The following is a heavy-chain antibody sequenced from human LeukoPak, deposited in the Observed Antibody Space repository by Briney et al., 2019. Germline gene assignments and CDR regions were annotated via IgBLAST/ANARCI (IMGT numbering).Heavy chain of an antibody. CDR3: AIGGVVARKFFDY. V-gene: IGHV3-23*01. J-gene: IGHJ4*02. D-gene: IGHD2-15*01. Sequence: GGSLRLSCAASGFTFSSYAMSWVRQAPGKGLEWVSGISGSGGDTYYADSVKGRLTISRDNSKSTLYLQMNSLRAEDTAVFYCAIGGVVARKFFDYWGQGTLVTVSS. CDR1: GFTFSSYA. CDR2: ISGSGGDT.